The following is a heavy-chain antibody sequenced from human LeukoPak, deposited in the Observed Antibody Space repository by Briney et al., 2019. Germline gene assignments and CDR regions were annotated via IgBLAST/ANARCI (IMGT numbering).Heavy chain of an antibody. CDR1: GFTFSNYW. V-gene: IGHV3-7*01. CDR3: ARVPIPYSSGWYLND. CDR2: IRHDGNEK. Sequence: PGGSLRLSCAASGFTFSNYWMTWVRQAPGKGLEWVANIRHDGNEKYYVDSVKGRFTISRDNAQNSLSLQMDSLRVEDTAVYYCARVPIPYSSGWYLNDWGQGTLVIVSS. J-gene: IGHJ4*02. D-gene: IGHD6-19*01.